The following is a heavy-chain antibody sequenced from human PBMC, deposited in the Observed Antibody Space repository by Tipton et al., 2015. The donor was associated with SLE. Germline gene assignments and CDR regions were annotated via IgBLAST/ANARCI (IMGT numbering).Heavy chain of an antibody. CDR2: IYNSGST. J-gene: IGHJ5*02. CDR3: AGDRDYGDYGDWFDP. V-gene: IGHV4-4*08. Sequence: TLSLTCTVSGGSISSHYWSWIRQPPGKGLEWIGYIYNSGSTNNNPSLKSRVTISVDTSKNQFSLKLSSVTAADTAVYYCAGDRDYGDYGDWFDPWGQGTLVTVSS. D-gene: IGHD4-17*01. CDR1: GGSISSHY.